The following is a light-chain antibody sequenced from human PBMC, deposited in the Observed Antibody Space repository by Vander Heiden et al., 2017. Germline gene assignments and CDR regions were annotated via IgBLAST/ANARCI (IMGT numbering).Light chain of an antibody. CDR2: EVA. V-gene: IGLV2-23*02. J-gene: IGLJ2*01. CDR1: SSDVGNYNL. Sequence: QSALTPPASVSGSPGQSITISCTGTSSDVGNYNLVSWYQHHAGKAPKLMIYEVAKWASGVSNRFSGSKSGNTASLTISGLQAEDEADYYCCSYVGRGIWMLGGGTKVTVL. CDR3: CSYVGRGIWM.